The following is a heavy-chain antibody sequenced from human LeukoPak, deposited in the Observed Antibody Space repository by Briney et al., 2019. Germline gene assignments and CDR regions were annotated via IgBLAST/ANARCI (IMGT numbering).Heavy chain of an antibody. CDR1: GFTFSRYA. J-gene: IGHJ4*02. V-gene: IGHV3-30-3*01. D-gene: IGHD2-15*01. CDR2: MPYDGSNK. Sequence: GGSLRLSCAASGFTFSRYAMHWVRQAPGKGLEWVAVMPYDGSNKYYADSVKGRFTISRDNSKNTLYLQMNSLRAEDTAVYYCAREGCSGGSCYSFDYWGQGTLVTVSS. CDR3: AREGCSGGSCYSFDY.